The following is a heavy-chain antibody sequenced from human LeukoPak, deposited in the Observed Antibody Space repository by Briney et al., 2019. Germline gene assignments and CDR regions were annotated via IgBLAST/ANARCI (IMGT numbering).Heavy chain of an antibody. D-gene: IGHD3-10*01. V-gene: IGHV3-21*01. CDR2: ISSSSSYI. CDR3: ARDRGPSGPFDY. J-gene: IGHJ4*02. Sequence: GGSLRLSCAASGFTFSSYSKNWVRQAPGKGLEWVSSISSSSSYIYYADSVKGRFTISRDNAKNSLYLQMNSLRAEDTAVYYCARDRGPSGPFDYWGRGTLVTVSS. CDR1: GFTFSSYS.